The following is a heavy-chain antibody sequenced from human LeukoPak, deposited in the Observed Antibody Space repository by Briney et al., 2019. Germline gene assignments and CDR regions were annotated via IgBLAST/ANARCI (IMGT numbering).Heavy chain of an antibody. CDR1: GYTFTGYY. Sequence: ASVKVSCKASGYTFTGYYMHWVRQAPGQGLDWMGWINPNSGGTNYAQKFQGRVTMTRDTSISTAYMELSRLRSDDTAVYYCARDCSGGSCYDYWGQGTLVTVSS. CDR3: ARDCSGGSCYDY. V-gene: IGHV1-2*02. J-gene: IGHJ4*02. D-gene: IGHD2-15*01. CDR2: INPNSGGT.